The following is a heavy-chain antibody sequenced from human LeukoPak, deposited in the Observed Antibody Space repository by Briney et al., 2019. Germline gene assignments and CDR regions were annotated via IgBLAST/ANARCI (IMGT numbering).Heavy chain of an antibody. CDR3: ASESQQLVTGDAFDI. V-gene: IGHV3-53*01. J-gene: IGHJ3*02. CDR2: IYSGGST. CDR1: GFTVSSNY. D-gene: IGHD6-13*01. Sequence: GGSLRLSCAASGFTVSSNYMSWVRQAPGKGLEWVSVIYSGGSTYYADSVKGRFTISRDNSKNTLYLQMNSLRAEDTAVYYCASESQQLVTGDAFDIWGQGTMVTVS.